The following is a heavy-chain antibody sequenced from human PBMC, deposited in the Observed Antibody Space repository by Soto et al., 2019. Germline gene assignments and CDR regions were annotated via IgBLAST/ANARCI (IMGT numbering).Heavy chain of an antibody. CDR3: SRSLDS. CDR2: ISPDGSEK. CDR1: GFTFTNFW. Sequence: WGSLRLSCAASGFTFTNFWMDWVRQSPGKGLEWVANISPDGSEKHYVDSVKGRFTISRDNAKNSLYLQMTSLTAEDSALYYCSRSLDSWGQGTRVTVSS. V-gene: IGHV3-7*01. J-gene: IGHJ4*02.